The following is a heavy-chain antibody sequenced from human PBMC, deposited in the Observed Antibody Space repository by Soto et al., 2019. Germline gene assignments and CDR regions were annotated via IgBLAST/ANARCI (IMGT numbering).Heavy chain of an antibody. CDR1: GFSFSSYT. CDR2: ITNRGTNT. D-gene: IGHD2-15*01. J-gene: IGHJ5*01. CDR3: TRAHEVARFDS. V-gene: IGHV3-21*06. Sequence: PGGSLRLSCTASGFSFSSYTMNWVRQAPGKGLQWVASITNRGTNTYSADSVKGRFTISRDNDKNSLYLQMNNPRAEDTATYYCTRAHEVARFDSWGLGPLVTVSS.